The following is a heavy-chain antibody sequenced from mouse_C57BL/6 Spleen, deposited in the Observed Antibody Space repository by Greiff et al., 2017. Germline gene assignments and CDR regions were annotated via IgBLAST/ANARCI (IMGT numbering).Heavy chain of an antibody. J-gene: IGHJ2*01. CDR1: GYTFTDYE. CDR2: IDPETGGT. D-gene: IGHD2-10*01. CDR3: TRPYQGYFDY. Sequence: VQLQQSGAELVRPGASVTLSCKASGYTFTDYEMHWVKQTPVHGLEWIGAIDPETGGTAYNQKFKGKAILTADKSSSTAYMELRSLTSEDSAVYYCTRPYQGYFDYWGQGTTLTVSS. V-gene: IGHV1-15*01.